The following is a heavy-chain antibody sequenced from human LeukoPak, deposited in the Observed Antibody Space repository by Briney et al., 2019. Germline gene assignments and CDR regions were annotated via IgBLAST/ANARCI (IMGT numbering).Heavy chain of an antibody. CDR3: ARRAGGYSHPYDY. D-gene: IGHD4-23*01. CDR2: ISWNSGSI. J-gene: IGHJ4*02. V-gene: IGHV3-23*01. CDR1: GFTFSSYA. Sequence: GGSLRLSCAASGFTFSSYAMSWVRQAPGKGLEWVSGISWNSGSIGYADSVRGRFTISRDNSKNTLYLQMNSLRAEDTAVYYCARRAGGYSHPYDYWGQGTLVTVSS.